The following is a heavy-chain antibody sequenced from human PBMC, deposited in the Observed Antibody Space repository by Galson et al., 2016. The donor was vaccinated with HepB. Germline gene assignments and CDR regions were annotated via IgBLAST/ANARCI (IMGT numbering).Heavy chain of an antibody. CDR3: ARADQDLVALVGAIYYYYAMDV. CDR1: GDSVSSSSAA. J-gene: IGHJ6*02. D-gene: IGHD3-9*01. V-gene: IGHV6-1*01. CDR2: TYFRSRWYN. Sequence: CAISGDSVSSSSAAWNWIRQSPSRGLEWLGRTYFRSRWYNDYAVSVKSRITINPDTSKNQFSLQLTSVTPEDTAVYYCARADQDLVALVGAIYYYYAMDVWGQGTTVTVSS.